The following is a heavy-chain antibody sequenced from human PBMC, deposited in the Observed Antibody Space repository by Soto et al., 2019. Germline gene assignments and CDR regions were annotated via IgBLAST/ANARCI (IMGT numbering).Heavy chain of an antibody. V-gene: IGHV1-69*01. CDR3: ARDRDPDSSGHTGMDV. Sequence: QVQLVQSGAEVKKPGSSVKVSCKASGGTFSSYAISWVRQAPGQGLEWMGGIIPIFGTANYAQKFQGRVTITEDESTGTAYMELSSLRSEDTGVYYCARDRDPDSSGHTGMDVWGQGTTVTVSS. CDR2: IIPIFGTA. CDR1: GGTFSSYA. D-gene: IGHD3-22*01. J-gene: IGHJ6*02.